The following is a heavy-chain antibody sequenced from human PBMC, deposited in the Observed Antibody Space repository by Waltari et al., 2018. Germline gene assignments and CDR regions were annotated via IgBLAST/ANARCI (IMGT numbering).Heavy chain of an antibody. CDR3: ASPAGPLTGFDY. Sequence: QMQLVQSGPEVKKPGSSVKVSCKASGCTFSSYAINWVRQAPGQGLEWMGGNTHNSETANDGQNIQGRVTISTDESTSRGYRAVSSLRSEDTAVYCGASPAGPLTGFDYWGQGTMVTVSS. J-gene: IGHJ4*02. D-gene: IGHD3-9*01. CDR1: GCTFSSYA. CDR2: NTHNSETA. V-gene: IGHV1-69*01.